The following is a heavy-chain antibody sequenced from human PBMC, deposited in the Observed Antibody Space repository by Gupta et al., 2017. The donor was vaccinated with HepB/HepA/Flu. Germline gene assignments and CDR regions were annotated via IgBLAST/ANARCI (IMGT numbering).Heavy chain of an antibody. J-gene: IGHJ4*02. V-gene: IGHV3-30*03. D-gene: IGHD3-22*01. CDR2: ISYDGSNK. Sequence: QVQLVESGGGVVQPGRSLRLSCAAAGFTFSSYGMPWVRQAPGKGLEWVAVISYDGSNKYYADSVKGRFTISRDNSKNTLYLQMNSLRAEDTAVYYCARGVYDSSGYAIDYWGQGTLVTVSS. CDR3: ARGVYDSSGYAIDY. CDR1: GFTFSSYG.